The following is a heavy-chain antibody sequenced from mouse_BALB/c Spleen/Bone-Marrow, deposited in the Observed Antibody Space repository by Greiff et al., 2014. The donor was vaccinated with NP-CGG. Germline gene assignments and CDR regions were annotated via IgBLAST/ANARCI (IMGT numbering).Heavy chain of an antibody. V-gene: IGHV2-2*02. D-gene: IGHD2-10*01. CDR2: IWSGGST. J-gene: IGHJ3*01. Sequence: VKVEESGPGLVQPSQSLSITCTVSGFSLTSYGVHWVRQSPGKGLEWLGVIWSGGSTDYNAAFISRLSISKDNSKSQVFFKMNSLQANDTAIYYCARNTYYGNPFAYWGQGTLVTVSA. CDR3: ARNTYYGNPFAY. CDR1: GFSLTSYG.